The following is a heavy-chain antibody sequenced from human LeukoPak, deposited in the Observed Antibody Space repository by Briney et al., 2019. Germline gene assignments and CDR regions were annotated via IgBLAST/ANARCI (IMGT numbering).Heavy chain of an antibody. CDR3: ARTGGTIDY. D-gene: IGHD2-8*02. V-gene: IGHV4-39*07. CDR2: IYYSGST. CDR1: GGSISSSSYY. Sequence: SETLSLTCTVSGGSISSSSYYWGWIRQPPGKGLEWIGSIYYSGSTYYNPSLKSRLTISVDTSKNQFSLKLNSVTAADTAVYYCARTGGTIDYWGQGTLVTVSS. J-gene: IGHJ4*02.